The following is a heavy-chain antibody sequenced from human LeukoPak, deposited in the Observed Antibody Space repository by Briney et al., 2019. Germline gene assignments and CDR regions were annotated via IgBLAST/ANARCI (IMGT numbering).Heavy chain of an antibody. CDR3: ARSGRGGALDI. J-gene: IGHJ3*02. Sequence: GGSLRLSCAASGFTFSSYWMHWLRQGPGKGLVWVSRIYSDGSRTNNADSVKGRFTISGDNAKNTLYLQMNSLRAEDTAVYYCARSGRGGALDIWGQGTMVTVSS. D-gene: IGHD1-26*01. V-gene: IGHV3-74*01. CDR1: GFTFSSYW. CDR2: IYSDGSRT.